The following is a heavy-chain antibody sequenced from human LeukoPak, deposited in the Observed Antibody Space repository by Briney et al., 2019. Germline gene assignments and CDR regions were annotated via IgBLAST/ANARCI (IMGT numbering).Heavy chain of an antibody. CDR2: VSGNGGST. Sequence: WALLSSSAASGLTFSSYAMSWVRQAPGKGLEWVSAVSGNGGSTYYTNSLKSRVTISRDNSKNPLYLQMNSLRAEDTAVYYCAKSATTSGYTFGYFDSWGQG. CDR3: AKSATTSGYTFGYFDS. J-gene: IGHJ4*02. V-gene: IGHV3-23*01. CDR1: GLTFSSYA. D-gene: IGHD3-22*01.